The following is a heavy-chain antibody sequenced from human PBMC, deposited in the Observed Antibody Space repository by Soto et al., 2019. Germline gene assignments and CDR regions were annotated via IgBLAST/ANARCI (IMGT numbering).Heavy chain of an antibody. CDR1: GGSISSGGYY. J-gene: IGHJ4*02. D-gene: IGHD1-26*01. CDR3: AREEMGGSYRWDY. CDR2: IYYSGGT. V-gene: IGHV4-31*03. Sequence: QVQLQESGPGLVKPSQTLSLTCTVSGGSISSGGYYWSWIRQHPGKGLEWIGYIYYSGGTYYNPSLKSRVTISVDTSKNQFSLKLSSVTAADTAVYYCAREEMGGSYRWDYWGQGTLVTVSS.